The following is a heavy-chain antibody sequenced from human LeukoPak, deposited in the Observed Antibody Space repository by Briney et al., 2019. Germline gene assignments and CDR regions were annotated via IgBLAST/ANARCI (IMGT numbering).Heavy chain of an antibody. V-gene: IGHV3-21*01. D-gene: IGHD3-3*01. Sequence: GGSLRLSCAASGFTFSSYSMNWVRQAPGKGLEWVSFISSSSSYIYYADSVKGRFTISRDNAKNSLYLQMNSLRAEDTAVYYCANGSGAHFDYWGQGTLVTVSS. CDR3: ANGSGAHFDY. J-gene: IGHJ4*02. CDR1: GFTFSSYS. CDR2: ISSSSSYI.